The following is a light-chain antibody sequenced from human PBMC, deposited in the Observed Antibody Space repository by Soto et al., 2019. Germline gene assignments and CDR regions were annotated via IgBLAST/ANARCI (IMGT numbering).Light chain of an antibody. V-gene: IGKV1-33*01. CDR3: QQYDNLPIT. CDR1: QDISNY. J-gene: IGKJ3*01. Sequence: DIQMTQSPSSLSACVGDRVTITCQASQDISNYLNWYQQKPGKAPKLLIYEASNLEIGVPSRFSGSGSGTDFTFTISSLQPEDIATYYCQQYDNLPITFGPGTKVDIK. CDR2: EAS.